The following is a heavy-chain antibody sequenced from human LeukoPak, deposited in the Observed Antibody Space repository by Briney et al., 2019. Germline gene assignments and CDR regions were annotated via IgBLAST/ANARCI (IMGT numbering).Heavy chain of an antibody. D-gene: IGHD2-21*02. J-gene: IGHJ3*01. CDR3: ATSSDDCGGDCYRPFDL. V-gene: IGHV3-21*01. CDR2: ISSSSRYI. CDR1: GFTFSSYA. Sequence: PGGSLRLSCAASGFTFSSYAMHWVRQAPGKGLEWVSSISSSSRYIYYADSVKGRFTISRDNAKTSLYLQMNSLRAEDTAVYYCATSSDDCGGDCYRPFDLWGQGTMVTVSS.